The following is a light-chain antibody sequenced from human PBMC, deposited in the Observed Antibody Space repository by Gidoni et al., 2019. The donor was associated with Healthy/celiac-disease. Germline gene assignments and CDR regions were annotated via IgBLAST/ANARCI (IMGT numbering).Light chain of an antibody. V-gene: IGKV3-15*01. J-gene: IGKJ4*01. CDR1: QSVSSN. CDR3: QQYNNWPLT. CDR2: GAS. Sequence: EIVMTQSPATLSVSPGESAPLSCRASQSVSSNLALYQQKPGQAPRLLIYGASTRATGIPARFSGSGSGTEFTLTISSLHSEDFAVYYCQQYNNWPLTFGGGTKVEIK.